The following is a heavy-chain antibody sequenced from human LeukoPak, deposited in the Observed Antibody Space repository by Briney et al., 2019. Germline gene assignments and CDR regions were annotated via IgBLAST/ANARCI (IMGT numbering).Heavy chain of an antibody. D-gene: IGHD2-8*01. V-gene: IGHV4-59*01. CDR1: GGSISSFY. CDR3: ATNGYYCMDV. Sequence: SETLSLTCTVSGGSISSFYWSWVRQPPGKGLEWIGYIYYSGNTDYNPSLKSRVTISLDPSKNQFSLKLSSVTTADTAVYYCATNGYYCMDVWGKGTTVTVSS. CDR2: IYYSGNT. J-gene: IGHJ6*03.